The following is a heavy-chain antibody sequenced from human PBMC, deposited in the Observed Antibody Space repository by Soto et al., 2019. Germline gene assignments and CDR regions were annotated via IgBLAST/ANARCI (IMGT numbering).Heavy chain of an antibody. J-gene: IGHJ2*01. Sequence: QVQLQESGPGLVKSSETLSVTCHVSGDSISSYYWSWIRQPAGKGLEWIGRIYTRGSTNYNPSLKSRVTMSADPAKNQFSLKQSSATAADTAVYYCARGYWYFDLWGRGTLVTVSS. V-gene: IGHV4-4*07. CDR1: GDSISSYY. CDR3: ARGYWYFDL. CDR2: IYTRGST.